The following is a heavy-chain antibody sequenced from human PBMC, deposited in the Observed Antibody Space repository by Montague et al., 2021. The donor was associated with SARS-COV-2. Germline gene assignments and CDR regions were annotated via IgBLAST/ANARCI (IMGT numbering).Heavy chain of an antibody. V-gene: IGHV3-48*03. CDR1: GFTFSSYE. Sequence: SLRLSCAASGFTFSSYEMNWVRQAPGKGLEWVSYISRSGSTIYYADSVKGRFTISRDNAKNSLYLQMNSLRAEDTAVYYCARECCSSTSLRAGYFDYWGQGTLVTVSS. J-gene: IGHJ4*02. CDR3: ARECCSSTSLRAGYFDY. D-gene: IGHD2-2*01. CDR2: ISRSGSTI.